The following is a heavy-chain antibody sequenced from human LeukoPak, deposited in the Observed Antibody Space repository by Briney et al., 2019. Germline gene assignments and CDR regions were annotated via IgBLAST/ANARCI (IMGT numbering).Heavy chain of an antibody. CDR1: GYTFTGYY. Sequence: GASVKVSCKASGYTFTGYYMHWVRQAPGQGLEWMGWINPNSGGTNYAQKFQGRVTMTRDTSISTAYMELSRLRSDDTAVYYCASPYCSGGSCYSVLDYWGQGTLVTVSS. CDR2: INPNSGGT. J-gene: IGHJ4*02. V-gene: IGHV1-2*02. D-gene: IGHD2-15*01. CDR3: ASPYCSGGSCYSVLDY.